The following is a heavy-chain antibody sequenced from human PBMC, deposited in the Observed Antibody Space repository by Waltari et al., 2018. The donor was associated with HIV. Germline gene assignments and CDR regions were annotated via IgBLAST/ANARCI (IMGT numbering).Heavy chain of an antibody. CDR1: GGSISSSSYS. CDR3: ARGEWELQPDY. Sequence: QLQLQESGPGLVKPPETLSLTCTVSGGSISSSSYSWGWIRQPPGKGLEWIGSIYYSGSTYYNPSLKSRVTISVDTSKNQFSLKLSSVTAADTAVYYCARGEWELQPDYWGQGTLVTVSS. CDR2: IYYSGST. D-gene: IGHD1-26*01. V-gene: IGHV4-39*07. J-gene: IGHJ4*02.